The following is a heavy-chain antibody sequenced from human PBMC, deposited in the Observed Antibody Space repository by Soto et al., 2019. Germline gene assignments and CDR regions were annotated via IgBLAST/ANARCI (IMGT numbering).Heavy chain of an antibody. CDR3: AMDCSGGRCHYYFDY. CDR2: ISSSSTSI. J-gene: IGHJ4*02. Sequence: EVQLEESGGALVQPGGSLRLSCAGSGFSFSSYSMNWVRQAPGKGLEWISYISSSSTSIYYADSVKGRFTISRDNAKNSLYLQMNSLRAEDTAVYYCAMDCSGGRCHYYFDYWGQGTLVTVSS. D-gene: IGHD2-15*01. V-gene: IGHV3-48*01. CDR1: GFSFSSYS.